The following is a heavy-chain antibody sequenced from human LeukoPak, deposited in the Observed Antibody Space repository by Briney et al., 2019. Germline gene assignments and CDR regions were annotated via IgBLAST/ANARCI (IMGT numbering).Heavy chain of an antibody. V-gene: IGHV3-30-3*01. Sequence: GGSLRLSCAASGFTFSSYAMSWVRQAPGKGLEWVAVISYDGSNKYYADSVKGRFTISRDNSKNTLYLQMNSLRAEDTAVYYCARGFNYYDSSGYYYLDYWGQGTLVTVSS. CDR3: ARGFNYYDSSGYYYLDY. D-gene: IGHD3-22*01. CDR1: GFTFSSYA. J-gene: IGHJ4*02. CDR2: ISYDGSNK.